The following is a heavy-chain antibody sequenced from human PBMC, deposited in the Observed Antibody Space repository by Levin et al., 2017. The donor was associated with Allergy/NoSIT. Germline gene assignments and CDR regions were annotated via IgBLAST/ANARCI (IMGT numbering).Heavy chain of an antibody. V-gene: IGHV3-23*01. Sequence: GGSLRLSCKASRLAFSGYAMTWVRQAPGKGLEWVSSISASGDTTFYSDSVKGRLSVSRDNSETTLFLQMNSLRADDTALYHCARTRWGSGNCFLDPWGQGTLVTVSS. CDR1: RLAFSGYA. CDR3: ARTRWGSGNCFLDP. J-gene: IGHJ5*02. CDR2: ISASGDTT. D-gene: IGHD3-16*01.